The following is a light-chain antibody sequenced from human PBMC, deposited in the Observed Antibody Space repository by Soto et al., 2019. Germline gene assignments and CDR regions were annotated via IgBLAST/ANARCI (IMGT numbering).Light chain of an antibody. V-gene: IGLV2-23*02. CDR3: CSYAGSGTWV. CDR2: EVS. Sequence: QAVVTQPASVSGSPGQSITISCTGTTSDVGSYDFVSWYQQHPGKVPKVMIYEVSKWPSGVSNRFSGSKSGNTASLTISGLEAEDEADYYCCSYAGSGTWVFGGGTKLTVL. CDR1: TSDVGSYDF. J-gene: IGLJ3*02.